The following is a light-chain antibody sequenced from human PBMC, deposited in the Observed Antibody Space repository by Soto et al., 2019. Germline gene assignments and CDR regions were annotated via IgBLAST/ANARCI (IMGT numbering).Light chain of an antibody. CDR1: QSVSSSN. J-gene: IGKJ1*01. V-gene: IGKV3-20*01. CDR3: QHYGSSPWT. Sequence: EIVLTQSPGTLSLSPGDRATVYCRASQSVSSSNLAGYQQKRGQSPRLLIYGASSGATGIPDRFSGSGSGPDFTLTISRLEPEDFAVYFCQHYGSSPWTFGQGTKVDI. CDR2: GAS.